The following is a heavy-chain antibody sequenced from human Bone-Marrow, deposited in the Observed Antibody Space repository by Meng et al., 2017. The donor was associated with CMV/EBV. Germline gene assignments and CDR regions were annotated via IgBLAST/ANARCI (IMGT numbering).Heavy chain of an antibody. CDR1: GFTFSGYW. Sequence: GESLKISCAASGFTFSGYWMSWVRQAPGKGLQWVANINQDGSEEYYVDSVKGRFTISRDNAKDSLFLQMNSLRAEDTAVYYCARCRGDDYSDYWGQGALVTVSS. CDR2: INQDGSEE. D-gene: IGHD3-10*01. V-gene: IGHV3-7*01. J-gene: IGHJ4*02. CDR3: ARCRGDDYSDY.